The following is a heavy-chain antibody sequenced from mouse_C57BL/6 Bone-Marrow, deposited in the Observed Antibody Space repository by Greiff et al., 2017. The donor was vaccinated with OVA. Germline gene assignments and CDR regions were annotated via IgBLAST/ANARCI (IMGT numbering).Heavy chain of an antibody. J-gene: IGHJ4*01. V-gene: IGHV5-12*01. CDR2: ISNGGGST. CDR1: AFTFSDFY. Sequence: EVKLVESGGGLVQPGGSLKLSCAASAFTFSDFYMYWIRQTPEKRLEWVAYISNGGGSTYYPDTVKGRFTISRDNAKNTLYLQMSRLKSEDTAMYYCARLDAMDYWGQGTSVTVSS. CDR3: ARLDAMDY.